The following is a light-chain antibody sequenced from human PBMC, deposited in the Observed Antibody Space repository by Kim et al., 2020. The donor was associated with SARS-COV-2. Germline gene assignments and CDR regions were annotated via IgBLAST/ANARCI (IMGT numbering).Light chain of an antibody. Sequence: PGKRCRVSYGGNSIGSKRVQWDRRRSGQAAVLVIYYDSDRPSGIPERFSGSNSGNTATLTISRVEAGDEADYYCQVWDSTTDHRVVFGGGTQLTVL. CDR3: QVWDSTTDHRVV. CDR2: YDS. CDR1: SIGSKR. V-gene: IGLV3-21*04. J-gene: IGLJ2*01.